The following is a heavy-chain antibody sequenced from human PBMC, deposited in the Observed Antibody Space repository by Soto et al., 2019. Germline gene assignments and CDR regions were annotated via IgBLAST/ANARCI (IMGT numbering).Heavy chain of an antibody. J-gene: IGHJ5*02. D-gene: IGHD4-4*01. V-gene: IGHV3-23*01. CDR1: GFTFSSYA. CDR3: VRGGSNYAS. Sequence: PGGSLRLSCAASGFTFSSYAMSWVRQAPGKGLEWVSAISGSGGSTYYADSVKGRFTISRDNAKNSMYLQMDSLRGEDTAVYYCVRGGSNYASWGQGTLVTVS. CDR2: ISGSGGST.